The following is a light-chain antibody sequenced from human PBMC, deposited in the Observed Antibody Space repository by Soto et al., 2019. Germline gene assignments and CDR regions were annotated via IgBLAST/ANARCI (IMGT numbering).Light chain of an antibody. V-gene: IGLV2-11*01. CDR3: CSCAGSYTWV. Sequence: QSVLTQPRSVSGSPGQSVTISCTGTSSDVGGYNCVSWYRQHPGKAPKLMIYDVSKRPSGVPDRFSGSKSDNTASLTISGLQPEDEADYYCCSCAGSYTWVFGGGTKVTVL. CDR1: SSDVGGYNC. CDR2: DVS. J-gene: IGLJ3*02.